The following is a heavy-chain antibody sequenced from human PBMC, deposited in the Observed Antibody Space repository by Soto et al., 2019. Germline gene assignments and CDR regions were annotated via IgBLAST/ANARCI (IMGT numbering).Heavy chain of an antibody. D-gene: IGHD1-1*01. V-gene: IGHV4-30-4*01. Sequence: PSEILSLTCTVSGGSISSGDYYWSWIRQPPGKGLEWIGYIYYSGSTYYNPSLKSRVTISVDTSKNQFSLKLSSVTAADTAVYYCARDGSWKGFDYWGQGTLVTVSS. J-gene: IGHJ4*02. CDR1: GGSISSGDYY. CDR3: ARDGSWKGFDY. CDR2: IYYSGST.